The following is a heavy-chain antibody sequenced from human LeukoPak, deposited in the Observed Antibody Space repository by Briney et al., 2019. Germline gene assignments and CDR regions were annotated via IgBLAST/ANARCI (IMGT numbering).Heavy chain of an antibody. V-gene: IGHV3-33*01. J-gene: IGHJ5*02. CDR1: GFTFSSYV. CDR2: IWYDGSNK. D-gene: IGHD6-13*01. Sequence: GGSLRLSCAASGFTFSSYVMHWVRQAPGKGLEWVAVIWYDGSNKYYADSVKGRFTISRDNSKNTLYLQMNSLRAEDTAVYYCARDFERIAAAQNWFDPWGQGTLVTVSS. CDR3: ARDFERIAAAQNWFDP.